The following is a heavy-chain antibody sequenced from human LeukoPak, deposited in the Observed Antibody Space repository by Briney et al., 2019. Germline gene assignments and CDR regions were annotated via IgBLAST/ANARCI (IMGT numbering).Heavy chain of an antibody. J-gene: IGHJ4*02. CDR1: GYPFTGYY. D-gene: IGHD1-26*01. CDR3: ARGLGGSGSYFLTFDY. V-gene: IGHV1-18*04. CDR2: ISAYNGNT. Sequence: ASVKVSCKASGYPFTGYYLHWVRQAPGQGLEWMGWISAYNGNTKYAQKVQGRVTMTTDTSTSTAYMELRSLRSDDTAVYYCARGLGGSGSYFLTFDYWGQGTLVTVSS.